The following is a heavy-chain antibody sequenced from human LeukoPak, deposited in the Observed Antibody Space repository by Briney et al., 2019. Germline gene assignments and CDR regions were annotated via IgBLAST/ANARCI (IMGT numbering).Heavy chain of an antibody. Sequence: SQTLSLTCAVSGASVNSGGSGSYTWSWIRQPPGKGLEWIGEINHSGSTNYNPSLKSRVTISVDTSKNQFSLKLSSVTAADTAVYYCARGFNSPIFDWLLPDAFDIWGQGTMVTVSS. CDR3: ARGFNSPIFDWLLPDAFDI. J-gene: IGHJ3*02. CDR2: INHSGST. CDR1: GASVNSGGSGSYT. D-gene: IGHD3-9*01. V-gene: IGHV4-34*01.